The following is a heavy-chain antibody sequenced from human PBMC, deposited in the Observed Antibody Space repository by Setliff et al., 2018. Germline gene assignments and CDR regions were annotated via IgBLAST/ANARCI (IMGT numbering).Heavy chain of an antibody. V-gene: IGHV3-7*01. CDR2: IKQDGSEK. CDR1: GFTFSSYW. Sequence: LRLSCAASGFTFSSYWMSWVRQAPGKGLEWVANIKQDGSEKYYVDSVKGRFTISRDNAKNSLYLQMNSLRAEDTAVYYCSRETLPYYFDYWGQGTLVTVSS. CDR3: SRETLPYYFDY. J-gene: IGHJ4*02.